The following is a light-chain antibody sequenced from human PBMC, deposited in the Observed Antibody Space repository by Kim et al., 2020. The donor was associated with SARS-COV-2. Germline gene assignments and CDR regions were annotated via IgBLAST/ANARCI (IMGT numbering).Light chain of an antibody. Sequence: EIVLTQSPGTLSLSPGGRATLSCRASHSINSAYLAWYQQKPGQAPRLLIYRASSRATGIPDRFSGSGSGTDFTLTISRLEPEDFALYYCQHYGGSLPCTFGQGTKLEIK. J-gene: IGKJ2*02. CDR3: QHYGGSLPCT. V-gene: IGKV3-20*01. CDR2: RAS. CDR1: HSINSAY.